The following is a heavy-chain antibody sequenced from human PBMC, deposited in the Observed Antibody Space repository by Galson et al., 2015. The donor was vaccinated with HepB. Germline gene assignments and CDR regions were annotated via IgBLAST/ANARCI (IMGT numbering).Heavy chain of an antibody. CDR1: GFTFNTYG. D-gene: IGHD5-12*01. V-gene: IGHV3-21*01. CDR2: ISSSGSVK. J-gene: IGHJ4*02. CDR3: ARGVSGGYGFDF. Sequence: SLRLSCAASGFTFNTYGMNWVRQAPGKGLDWVSSISSSGSVKYYADSVKGRFTISRDSAKKSLYLQMNSLRVEDTAVYYCARGVSGGYGFDFWGQGTLVTVSS.